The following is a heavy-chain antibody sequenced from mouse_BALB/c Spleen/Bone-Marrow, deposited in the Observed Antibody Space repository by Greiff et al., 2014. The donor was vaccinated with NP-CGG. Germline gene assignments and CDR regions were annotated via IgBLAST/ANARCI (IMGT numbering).Heavy chain of an antibody. CDR1: GFSLTSYG. D-gene: IGHD2-4*01. V-gene: IGHV2-9*02. Sequence: VKLQESGPGLVAPSQSLSITCTVSGFSLTSYGVHWVRQPPGKGLEWLGVIWAGGSTNYNSALMSRLSISKDNSKSQVFLKMSSLQTDDTAMYYCARDPIYYDYDWYFDVWGAGTTVTVSS. CDR3: ARDPIYYDYDWYFDV. CDR2: IWAGGST. J-gene: IGHJ1*01.